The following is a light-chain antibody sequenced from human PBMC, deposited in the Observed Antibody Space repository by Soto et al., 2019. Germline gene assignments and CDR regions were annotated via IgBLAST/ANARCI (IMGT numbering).Light chain of an antibody. J-gene: IGKJ5*01. V-gene: IGKV1-27*01. CDR3: QKYNTAPLT. CDR2: AAS. CDR1: QGISHD. Sequence: DIQMTQSPSSLSASVGDRVTITCRASQGISHDLAWYQQKPGKVPKLLIYAASTLQSGVPSRFSGSGSGTDFTHTISGLHPEDFATYYCQKYNTAPLTFGQGTRLEIK.